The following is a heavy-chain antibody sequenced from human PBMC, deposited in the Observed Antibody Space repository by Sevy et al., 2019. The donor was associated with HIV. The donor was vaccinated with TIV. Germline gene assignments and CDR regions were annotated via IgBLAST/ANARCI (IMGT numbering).Heavy chain of an antibody. CDR3: ARDARGGPVNYDFWSGYSSYYYYGMDV. CDR1: GFTFSSYW. D-gene: IGHD3-3*01. V-gene: IGHV3-7*01. Sequence: GGSLRLSCAASGFTFSSYWMSWVRQAPGKGLEWVANIKQDGSEKYYVHSVKGRFTISRDNAKNSLYLQMNSLRAEDTAVYYCARDARGGPVNYDFWSGYSSYYYYGMDVWGQGTTVTVSS. CDR2: IKQDGSEK. J-gene: IGHJ6*02.